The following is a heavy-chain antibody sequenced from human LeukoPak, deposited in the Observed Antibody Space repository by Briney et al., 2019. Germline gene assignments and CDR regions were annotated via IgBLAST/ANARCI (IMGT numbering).Heavy chain of an antibody. CDR1: EGTFSSYA. V-gene: IGHV1-69*13. D-gene: IGHD6-13*01. Sequence: SVKVSCKASEGTFSSYAISWVRQAPGQGLEWMGQIIPMLGTASYAQRFQGRVTLTADESTSTAYMELSSLRSEDTAVYYCARESIAAAGTCDYWGQGTLVTVSS. J-gene: IGHJ4*02. CDR2: IIPMLGTA. CDR3: ARESIAAAGTCDY.